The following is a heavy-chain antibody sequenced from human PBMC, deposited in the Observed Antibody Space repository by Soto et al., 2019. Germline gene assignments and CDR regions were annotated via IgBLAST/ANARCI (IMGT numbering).Heavy chain of an antibody. D-gene: IGHD3-16*01. CDR1: GGTFSSYT. V-gene: IGHV1-69*08. CDR2: FVPDDGET. Sequence: SVKVSCTASGGTFSSYTISWVRQAPGQGLEWMGSFVPDDGETNYAQKFQGRVTMTEDTSTDTAYMELSSLRSEDTAVYYCATVLLWEPRAFDIWGQGTMVTV. J-gene: IGHJ3*02. CDR3: ATVLLWEPRAFDI.